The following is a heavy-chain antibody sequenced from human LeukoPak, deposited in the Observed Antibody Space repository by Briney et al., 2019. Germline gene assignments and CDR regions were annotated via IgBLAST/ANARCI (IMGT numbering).Heavy chain of an antibody. CDR3: AKDWIQFNRVYDCFDS. D-gene: IGHD3-16*01. CDR1: GFTVSNNY. V-gene: IGHV3-53*01. Sequence: GGSLRLSCEASGFTVSNNYMSWVRQAPGKGLEWVSLIYSDDSTYYPDSVKGRFTISRDNSKNTVYLHMSSLRVEDTAVYYCAKDWIQFNRVYDCFDSWGQGTLVTVSS. CDR2: IYSDDST. J-gene: IGHJ4*02.